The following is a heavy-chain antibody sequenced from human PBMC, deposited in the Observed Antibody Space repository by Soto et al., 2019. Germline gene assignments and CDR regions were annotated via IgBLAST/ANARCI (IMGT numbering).Heavy chain of an antibody. CDR2: IFHSGRT. J-gene: IGHJ2*01. Sequence: QLQLQESGSGLVKPSSTLSLTCAVSGGSISSGSYSWSWIRQPPGKGLEWIGYIFHSGRTYFNPSLECRVTISIDRSKNYFSLKLTSVTAADTAVYYCAREARSSRYDRTVYSQHWHFDLWGRGTLVIVSS. CDR3: AREARSSRYDRTVYSQHWHFDL. D-gene: IGHD3-22*01. CDR1: GGSISSGSYS. V-gene: IGHV4-30-2*01.